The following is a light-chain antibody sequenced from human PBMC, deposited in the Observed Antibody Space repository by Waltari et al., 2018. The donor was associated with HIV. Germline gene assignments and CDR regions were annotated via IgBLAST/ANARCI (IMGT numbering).Light chain of an antibody. J-gene: IGLJ1*01. Sequence: SYEVTQPISVSVAPGQTASIPCSGEKLGDKFVCWYQQKPGRSPVLVIYEDSKRPSGISERCSGSNSGNTATLTIRETHCMDEADYYCQAWGTNTAVFGTGTRFTVL. CDR3: QAWGTNTAV. CDR1: KLGDKF. CDR2: EDS. V-gene: IGLV3-1*01.